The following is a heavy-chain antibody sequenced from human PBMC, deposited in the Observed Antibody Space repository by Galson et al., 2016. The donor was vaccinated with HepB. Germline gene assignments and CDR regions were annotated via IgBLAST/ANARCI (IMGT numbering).Heavy chain of an antibody. Sequence: SVKVSCKASGFTFSTHGISWVRQAPGQGLEWMGWISAFNGNTNYAQKLQGRVTMTTDTSTSTAYLELTSLRSDDTAVYYCAKGWYNSSTSWFDYWGQGSLVTVSS. CDR2: ISAFNGNT. D-gene: IGHD6-6*01. V-gene: IGHV1-18*01. J-gene: IGHJ4*02. CDR1: GFTFSTHG. CDR3: AKGWYNSSTSWFDY.